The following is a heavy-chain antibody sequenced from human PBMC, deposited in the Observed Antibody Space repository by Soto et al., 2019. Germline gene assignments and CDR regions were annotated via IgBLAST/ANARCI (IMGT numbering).Heavy chain of an antibody. CDR3: ARVTGTTVHYYYYGMDV. Sequence: SVKVSCKASGGTFSSYAISWLRQAPGQGLEWMGGIIPIFGTANYAQKFQGRVTITADESTSTAYMELSSLRSEDTAVYYCARVTGTTVHYYYYGMDVWGQGTTVTVSS. CDR1: GGTFSSYA. V-gene: IGHV1-69*13. J-gene: IGHJ6*02. CDR2: IIPIFGTA. D-gene: IGHD1-7*01.